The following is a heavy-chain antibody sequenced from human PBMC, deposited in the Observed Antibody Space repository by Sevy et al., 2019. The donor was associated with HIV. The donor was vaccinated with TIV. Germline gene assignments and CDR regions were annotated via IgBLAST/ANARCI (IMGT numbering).Heavy chain of an antibody. V-gene: IGHV3-30*09. J-gene: IGHJ1*01. CDR1: GFTFRSFS. CDR3: ALERLSSDVAEYFQN. D-gene: IGHD1-1*01. Sequence: GGSLRLSCAASGFTFRSFSMHWVRQAPGKWLEWVTTVSYDGSNTYYADSVKGRFAVFRDNSRNSLNLQMNNLRPEDTAVYYCALERLSSDVAEYFQNWGQGTPVTVSS. CDR2: VSYDGSNT.